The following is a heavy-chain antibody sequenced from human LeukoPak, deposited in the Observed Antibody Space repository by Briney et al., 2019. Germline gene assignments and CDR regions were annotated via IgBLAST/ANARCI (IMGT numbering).Heavy chain of an antibody. CDR2: IIPIFGTA. D-gene: IGHD6-13*01. CDR3: ARAPPGGIAAAGTDVGGWFDP. V-gene: IGHV1-69*05. CDR1: GGTFSSYA. Sequence: SVKVSCKASGGTFSSYAISWVRQAPGQGLEWMGGIIPIFGTANYAQKFQGRVTITTDESTSTAYMELSSLRSEDTAVYYCARAPPGGIAAAGTDVGGWFDPWGQGTLVTVSS. J-gene: IGHJ5*02.